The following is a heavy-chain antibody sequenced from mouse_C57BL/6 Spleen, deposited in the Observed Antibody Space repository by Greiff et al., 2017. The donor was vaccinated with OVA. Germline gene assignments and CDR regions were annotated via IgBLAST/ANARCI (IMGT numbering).Heavy chain of an antibody. CDR3: TRSDYGSSEFAY. CDR1: GYTFTDYE. Sequence: VQLVESGAELVRPGASVTLSCKASGYTFTDYEMNWVKQTPVHGLEWIGDIDPETGGTAYNQKFKGKATLTADKYSSTAYMELRSLTSEDSAVYYCTRSDYGSSEFAYWGQGTLVTVSA. CDR2: IDPETGGT. J-gene: IGHJ3*01. V-gene: IGHV1-15*01. D-gene: IGHD1-1*01.